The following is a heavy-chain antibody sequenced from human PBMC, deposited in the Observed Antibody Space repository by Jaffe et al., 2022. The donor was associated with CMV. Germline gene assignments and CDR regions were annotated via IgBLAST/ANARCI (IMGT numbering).Heavy chain of an antibody. CDR1: GYTFKNYY. CDR3: VRENWYYDY. Sequence: QVQLVQSGAEVETPGASVRVSCKTSGYTFKNYYIHWVRQAPGQGLEWVGQIFPKDGETVHAENFEGRVTMTRDTSIATVYMELSRLRADDSAVYYCVRENWYYDYWGQGTLVSVSS. V-gene: IGHV1-2*06. J-gene: IGHJ4*02. CDR2: IFPKDGET. D-gene: IGHD3-10*01.